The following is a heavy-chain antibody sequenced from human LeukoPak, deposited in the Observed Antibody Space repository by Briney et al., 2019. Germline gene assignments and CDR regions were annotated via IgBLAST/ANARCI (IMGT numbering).Heavy chain of an antibody. Sequence: GGSLTLSCAASGFTFQSFAMTWVRQAPGKGLEWVSSLSGAGLRTYYADSVKGRLTIPRDNSKNTLYLHMNSLTGDDTAVYYCAKDRYGDYEYYFDYWGQGTLVTVSS. CDR3: AKDRYGDYEYYFDY. V-gene: IGHV3-23*01. CDR2: LSGAGLRT. CDR1: GFTFQSFA. J-gene: IGHJ4*02. D-gene: IGHD5-12*01.